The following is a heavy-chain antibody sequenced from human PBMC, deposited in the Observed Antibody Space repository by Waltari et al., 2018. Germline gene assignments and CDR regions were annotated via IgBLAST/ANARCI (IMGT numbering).Heavy chain of an antibody. CDR3: VRDHAYAFDF. CDR1: GSIFSAYT. Sequence: EVQLVESGGDLVQPGGSLRLSCLASGSIFSAYTMNWVRQAPGKGLEWVSYISTGSSPTYYADSVKGRFTISRDNAKNSLYLQMSSLRAEDTALYYCVRDHAYAFDFWGQGTMVTVPS. J-gene: IGHJ3*01. CDR2: ISTGSSPT. V-gene: IGHV3-48*01.